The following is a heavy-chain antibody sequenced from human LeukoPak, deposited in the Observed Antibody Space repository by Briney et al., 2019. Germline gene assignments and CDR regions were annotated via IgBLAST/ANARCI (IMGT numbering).Heavy chain of an antibody. V-gene: IGHV4-59*01. CDR2: IYYSGST. CDR3: ARVKIPSQCSSSWYYFDY. D-gene: IGHD6-13*01. Sequence: PSETLSLTCTVSGGSISSYYWSWIRQPPGKGLEWIGYIYYSGSTNYNPSLKNRVTISVDTSKNQFSLKLSSVTAADTAVYYCARVKIPSQCSSSWYYFDYWGQGTLVTVSS. CDR1: GGSISSYY. J-gene: IGHJ4*02.